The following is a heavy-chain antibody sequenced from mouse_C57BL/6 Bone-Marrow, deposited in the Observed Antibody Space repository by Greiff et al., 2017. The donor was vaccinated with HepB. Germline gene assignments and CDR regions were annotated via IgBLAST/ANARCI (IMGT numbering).Heavy chain of an antibody. CDR2: IYTGDGDT. J-gene: IGHJ2*01. D-gene: IGHD2-4*01. CDR1: GYAFSRSW. CDR3: AREGLRPLYDY. V-gene: IGHV1-82*01. Sequence: QVQLQQSGPELVKPGASVKISCKASGYAFSRSWMNWVKQRPGKGLEWIGRIYTGDGDTNYNGKFKGKATLTADKSSSTAYMQLSSLTSEDSAVYVCAREGLRPLYDYWGQGTTLTGS.